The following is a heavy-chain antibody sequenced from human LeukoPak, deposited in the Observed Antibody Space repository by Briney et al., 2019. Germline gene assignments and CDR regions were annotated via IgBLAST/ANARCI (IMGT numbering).Heavy chain of an antibody. V-gene: IGHV4-34*01. CDR1: GGSLSGYY. D-gene: IGHD4-17*01. Sequence: PSETLSLTCAVSGGSLSGYYWSWIRQSPGKGLEWMGDIHRDGRTKYKSSFKSRITIFLVSSKNEVSLRLSPVTPADTALYFCARDVVPRDYGDTLNAYDLWGQGTMVT. CDR2: IHRDGRT. J-gene: IGHJ3*01. CDR3: ARDVVPRDYGDTLNAYDL.